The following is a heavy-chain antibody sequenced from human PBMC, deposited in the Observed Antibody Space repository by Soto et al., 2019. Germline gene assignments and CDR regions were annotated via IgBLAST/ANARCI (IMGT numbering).Heavy chain of an antibody. CDR2: IWYDGSNK. J-gene: IGHJ5*02. CDR1: GFTFSSYG. V-gene: IGHV3-33*01. Sequence: GGSLRLSCAASGFTFSSYGMHWVRQAPGKGLEWVAVIWYDGSNKYYADSVKGRFTISRDNSKNTLYLQMNSLRAEDTAVYYCARDGGILTGYDFDPWGQGTLVTVSS. D-gene: IGHD3-9*01. CDR3: ARDGGILTGYDFDP.